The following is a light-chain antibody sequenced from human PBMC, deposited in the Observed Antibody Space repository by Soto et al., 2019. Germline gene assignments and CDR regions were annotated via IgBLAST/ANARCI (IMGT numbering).Light chain of an antibody. Sequence: EIVMTQTPLSLPVTPGEPASISCRSSQSLLDRDDGNMYLDWYVQKPGQSPQLLIYTVSYRAPGATDRLGVMGSGTDFQLQIRRGEADAVEVYYCMQRREFPLTFGGGTKGEIK. CDR2: TVS. CDR3: MQRREFPLT. J-gene: IGKJ4*01. V-gene: IGKV2-40*01. CDR1: QSLLDRDDGNMY.